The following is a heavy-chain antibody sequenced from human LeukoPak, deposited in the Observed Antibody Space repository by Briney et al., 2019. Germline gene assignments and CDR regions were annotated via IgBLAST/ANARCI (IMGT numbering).Heavy chain of an antibody. J-gene: IGHJ4*02. CDR2: ISWNSGSI. CDR1: GFTFDDYA. V-gene: IGHV3-9*01. D-gene: IGHD2-8*01. Sequence: GGSLRLPCAASGFTFDDYAMHWVRQAPGKGLEWVSGISWNSGSIGYADSVKGRFTISRDNAKNSLYLQMNSLRAEDTALYYCARDEGVWGQGTLVTVSS. CDR3: ARDEGV.